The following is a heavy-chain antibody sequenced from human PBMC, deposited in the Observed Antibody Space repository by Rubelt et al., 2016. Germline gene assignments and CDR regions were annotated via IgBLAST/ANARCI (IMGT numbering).Heavy chain of an antibody. CDR2: MNPNSANT. D-gene: IGHD3-16*01. Sequence: GQLVQSGAEVKEPGASVKVSCKASGYTFTSYDINWVRQASGQGLEWMGWMNPNSANTGYAQKFQGRVTMTRNTSISTAYMELSSLRSEDTAVYYCARYDPDAMRGRKAFDYWGQGTLVTVSS. CDR1: GYTFTSYD. J-gene: IGHJ4*02. V-gene: IGHV1-8*01. CDR3: ARYDPDAMRGRKAFDY.